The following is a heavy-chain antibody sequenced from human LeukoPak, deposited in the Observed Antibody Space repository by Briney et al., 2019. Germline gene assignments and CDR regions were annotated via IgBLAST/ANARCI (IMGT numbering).Heavy chain of an antibody. CDR1: GFTFDDYA. J-gene: IGHJ2*01. CDR2: ISGDGGPT. V-gene: IGHV3-43*02. Sequence: GGSLRLSCAASGFTFDDYAMHWVRQAPGKGLEWVSLISGDGGPTYYADSVKGRFTISRDNAKNSLYLQMNSLRAEDTAVYYCAREEFRYFDLWGRGTLVAVSS. CDR3: AREEFRYFDL.